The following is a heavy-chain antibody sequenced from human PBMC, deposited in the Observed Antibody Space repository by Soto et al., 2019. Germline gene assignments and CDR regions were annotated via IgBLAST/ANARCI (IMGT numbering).Heavy chain of an antibody. CDR1: GFTFNKYG. V-gene: IGHV3-30*18. J-gene: IGHJ6*02. CDR2: LTDDGKEK. Sequence: QVHLVESGGGVVQPGTSLRLSCVASGFTFNKYGMHWVRQAPGKGLEWVAILTDDGKEKYYADSVKGRFIISRDNSNNTLFLQMNTLSAEDTAVYYCAKVRFALKYYYGLDVWGQGTTVSVSS. D-gene: IGHD3-16*01. CDR3: AKVRFALKYYYGLDV.